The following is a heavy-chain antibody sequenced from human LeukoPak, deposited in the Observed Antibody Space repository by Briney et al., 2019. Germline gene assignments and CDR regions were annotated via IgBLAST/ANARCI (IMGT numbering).Heavy chain of an antibody. Sequence: SETLSLTCAVSGGPFSGYFRSWIRQSSGKGLEWIGEIHNSGTTNYNPSLNSRVTISEDTSKNQFYLNLSSVTAADTAVYYCARRYYYNLGSFPFDFWGQGTLVTVSS. V-gene: IGHV4-34*01. J-gene: IGHJ4*02. CDR2: IHNSGTT. CDR1: GGPFSGYF. CDR3: ARRYYYNLGSFPFDF. D-gene: IGHD3-10*01.